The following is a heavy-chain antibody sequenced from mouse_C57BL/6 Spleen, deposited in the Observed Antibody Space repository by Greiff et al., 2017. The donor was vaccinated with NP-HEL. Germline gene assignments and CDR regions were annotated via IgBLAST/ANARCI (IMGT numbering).Heavy chain of an antibody. J-gene: IGHJ2*01. Sequence: DVMLVESGGDLVKPGGSLKLSCAASGFTFSSYGMSWVRQTPDKRLEWVATISSGGSYTYYPDSVKGRFTISRDNAKNTLYLQMSSLKSEDTAMYYCARHGGDGYYPYYFDYWGQGTTLTVSS. CDR1: GFTFSSYG. CDR2: ISSGGSYT. CDR3: ARHGGDGYYPYYFDY. D-gene: IGHD2-3*01. V-gene: IGHV5-6*02.